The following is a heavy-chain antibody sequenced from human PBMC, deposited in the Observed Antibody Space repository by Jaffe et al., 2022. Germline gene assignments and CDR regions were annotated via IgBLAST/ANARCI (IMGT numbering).Heavy chain of an antibody. V-gene: IGHV1-18*01. CDR3: ARTADYDFWSGYYSYYYYYMDV. CDR2: ISAYNGNT. Sequence: QVQLVQSGAEVKKPGASVKVSCKASGYTFTSYGISWVRQAPGQGLEWMGWISAYNGNTNYAQKLQGRVTMTTDTSTSTAYMELRSLRSDDTAVYYCARTADYDFWSGYYSYYYYYMDVWGKGTTVTVSS. J-gene: IGHJ6*03. D-gene: IGHD3-3*01. CDR1: GYTFTSYG.